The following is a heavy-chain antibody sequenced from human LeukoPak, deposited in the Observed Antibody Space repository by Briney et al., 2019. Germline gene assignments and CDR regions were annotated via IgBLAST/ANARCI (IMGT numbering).Heavy chain of an antibody. D-gene: IGHD3-22*01. V-gene: IGHV4-59*12. CDR3: ARDVRDYYDTRGFDY. CDR2: IYYSGST. Sequence: SETLSLTCTVSGGSISSYYWSWIRQPPGKGLEWIGYIYYSGSTNYNPSLKSRVTISVDKSKNQFSLKLSSVTAADTAVYYCARDVRDYYDTRGFDYWGQGTLVTVSS. CDR1: GGSISSYY. J-gene: IGHJ4*02.